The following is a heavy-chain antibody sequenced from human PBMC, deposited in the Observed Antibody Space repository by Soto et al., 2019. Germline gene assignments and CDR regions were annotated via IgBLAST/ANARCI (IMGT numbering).Heavy chain of an antibody. D-gene: IGHD2-8*02. V-gene: IGHV1-18*01. J-gene: IGHJ4*02. Sequence: ASVKVSCKTSGYTFSEYGISWVRQAPGQGLEWVAWISPYNGNTYQAQRVKGRVTMTTDTSTSTFYLEVRNLRSDDTAVYYCARDSAYCTGGTCHPFDYCGQGTLVTVSS. CDR3: ARDSAYCTGGTCHPFDY. CDR1: GYTFSEYG. CDR2: ISPYNGNT.